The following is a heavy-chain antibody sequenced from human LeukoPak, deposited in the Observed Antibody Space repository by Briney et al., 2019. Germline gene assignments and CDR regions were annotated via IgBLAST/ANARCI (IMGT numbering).Heavy chain of an antibody. Sequence: ASVTVSCKVSGYTLTELSMHWLRQAPGKELDWMGGFDPEDGETIYAQKFQGRVTMTEDTSTDTAYMELSRLRSEDTAVYYCATAFQVAATYDYWGQGTLVTVSS. V-gene: IGHV1-24*01. J-gene: IGHJ4*02. CDR3: ATAFQVAATYDY. CDR1: GYTLTELS. D-gene: IGHD2-15*01. CDR2: FDPEDGET.